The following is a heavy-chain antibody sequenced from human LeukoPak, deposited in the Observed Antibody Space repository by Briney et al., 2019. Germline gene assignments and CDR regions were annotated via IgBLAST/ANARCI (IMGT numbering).Heavy chain of an antibody. CDR1: GFTFSNYA. J-gene: IGHJ5*02. D-gene: IGHD6-19*01. V-gene: IGHV3-23*01. CDR2: ISGSGDGT. Sequence: PGGSLRLSCAASGFTFSNYAMSWVRQAPGKGLEWVSAISGSGDGTFYADSVKGRFTISRDTSKNTVYLQMNSLRADDTAVYYCAKGGSSGWYLSNWFDPWGQGTLVTVSS. CDR3: AKGGSSGWYLSNWFDP.